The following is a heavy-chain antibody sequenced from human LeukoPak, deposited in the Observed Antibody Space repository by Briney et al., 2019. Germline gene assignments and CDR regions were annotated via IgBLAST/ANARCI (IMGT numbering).Heavy chain of an antibody. CDR1: GGSISSSNW. V-gene: IGHV4-4*02. CDR3: ARAGWQQLARGYFDY. CDR2: IYHSGST. Sequence: SGTLSLTCAVSGGSISSSNWWGWVRQPPGKGLEWIGEIYHSGSTNYNPSLKSRVTISVDKSKNQFSLKLSSVTAADTAVYYCARAGWQQLARGYFDYWGQGTLVTVSS. D-gene: IGHD6-13*01. J-gene: IGHJ4*02.